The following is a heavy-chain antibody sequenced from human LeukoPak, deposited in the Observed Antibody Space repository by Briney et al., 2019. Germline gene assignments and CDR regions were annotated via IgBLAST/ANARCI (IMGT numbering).Heavy chain of an antibody. CDR1: GLPIADFA. CDR3: ARESGKFDY. CDR2: ISGDGVST. J-gene: IGHJ4*02. V-gene: IGHV3-43*02. Sequence: GGSLRLSCVASGLPIADFAMHWVRQAPGKGLEWVSLISGDGVSTFYADSVKGRFSISRDNSKDSLSLEMNSLRTEDTAMYYCARESGKFDYWGQGTLVAVSS.